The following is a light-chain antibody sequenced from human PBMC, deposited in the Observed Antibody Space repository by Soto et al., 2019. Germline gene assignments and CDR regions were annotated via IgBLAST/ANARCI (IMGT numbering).Light chain of an antibody. J-gene: IGLJ1*01. Sequence: LTQPASVSGSPGQSITIYCTGTSSDVGGYNCVSWYQHHPGKAPKLMIYDVSNRPSGVSNRFSGSKSGNTASLTISGLQPEDEADYYCCSYTTSNTRQIVFGTGTKVTVL. CDR1: SSDVGGYNC. V-gene: IGLV2-14*03. CDR3: CSYTTSNTRQIV. CDR2: DVS.